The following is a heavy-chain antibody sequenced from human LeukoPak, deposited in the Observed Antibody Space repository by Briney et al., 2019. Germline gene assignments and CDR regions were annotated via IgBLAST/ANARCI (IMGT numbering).Heavy chain of an antibody. J-gene: IGHJ6*04. Sequence: GASVKVSFKASGFTFTISAVQWVRQARGQRLEGIGWIVVGSGNTNYAQKFQERVTITRDMSTSTAYMELSSLRSEDTAVYYCAADCSSTSCSLGYGMDVWGKGTTVTVSS. V-gene: IGHV1-58*01. D-gene: IGHD2-2*01. CDR1: GFTFTISA. CDR2: IVVGSGNT. CDR3: AADCSSTSCSLGYGMDV.